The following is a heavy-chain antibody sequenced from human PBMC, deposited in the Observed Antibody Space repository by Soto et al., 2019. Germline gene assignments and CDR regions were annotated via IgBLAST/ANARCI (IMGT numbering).Heavy chain of an antibody. CDR3: ARRSDFWSGSDAFDI. D-gene: IGHD3-3*01. CDR1: GYSFTSYW. J-gene: IGHJ3*02. Sequence: ESLKISCKGSGYSFTSYWISWVRQMPGKGLEWMGRIDPSDSYTNYSPSFQGHVTISADKSISTAYLQWSSLKASDTAMYYCARRSDFWSGSDAFDIWGQGTMVTVSS. V-gene: IGHV5-10-1*01. CDR2: IDPSDSYT.